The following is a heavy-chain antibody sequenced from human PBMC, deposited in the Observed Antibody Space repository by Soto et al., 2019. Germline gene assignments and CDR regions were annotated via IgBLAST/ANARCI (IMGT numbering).Heavy chain of an antibody. D-gene: IGHD2-15*01. CDR2: IYYSGST. CDR3: ALLGYCSGGSCYHVDY. V-gene: IGHV4-59*01. CDR1: GGSISSYY. J-gene: IGHJ4*02. Sequence: SETLSLTCTVSGGSISSYYWSWIRQPPGKGLEWIGYIYYSGSTNYNPSLKSRVTISVDTSKNQFSLKLSSVTAADTAVYYCALLGYCSGGSCYHVDYWGQGTLVTVS.